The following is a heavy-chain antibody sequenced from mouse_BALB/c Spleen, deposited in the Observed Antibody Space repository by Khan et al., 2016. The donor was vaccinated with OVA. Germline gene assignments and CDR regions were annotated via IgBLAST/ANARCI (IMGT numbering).Heavy chain of an antibody. CDR1: GYSFSRSW. CDR3: ARWGGDGFTN. J-gene: IGHJ3*01. Sequence: QIQLVQSGAELVRPGSSVKISCKASGYSFSRSWMNWVKQRPGQGLEWIGQSYPGNGDANYNEKFKGKVTLTADKSSSTAYLQVNSLTSEDSAVYFCARWGGDGFTNWSHGTLVTVSA. CDR2: SYPGNGDA. V-gene: IGHV1-80*01. D-gene: IGHD1-2*01.